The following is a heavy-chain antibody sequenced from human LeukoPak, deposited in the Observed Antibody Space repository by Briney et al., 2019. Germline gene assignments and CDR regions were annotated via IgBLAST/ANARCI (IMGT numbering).Heavy chain of an antibody. CDR1: GGSILGSTYY. J-gene: IGHJ5*02. V-gene: IGHV4-39*01. Sequence: SETLSLTCTVSGGSILGSTYYWAWIRQPPGKGLEWIATIFYTGNTHYNPSLKSRVTMSVDTVKNQFSLNLNSVTDADTAVYYCARQSSGYYYGWFDPWGQGTLVTVSS. D-gene: IGHD3-22*01. CDR3: ARQSSGYYYGWFDP. CDR2: IFYTGNT.